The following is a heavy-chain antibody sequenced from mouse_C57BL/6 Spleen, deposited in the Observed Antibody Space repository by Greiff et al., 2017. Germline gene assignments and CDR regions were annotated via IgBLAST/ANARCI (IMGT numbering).Heavy chain of an antibody. D-gene: IGHD1-1*01. Sequence: QVQLQQSGAELVRPGTSVKVSCKASGYAFTNYLIEWVKQRPGQGLEWIGVINPGSGGTNYNEKFKGKATLTADKSSSTAYMQLSSLTSEDSAVYVCARDSGTVVAFDYWGQGTTLTVSS. J-gene: IGHJ2*01. CDR2: INPGSGGT. V-gene: IGHV1-54*01. CDR1: GYAFTNYL. CDR3: ARDSGTVVAFDY.